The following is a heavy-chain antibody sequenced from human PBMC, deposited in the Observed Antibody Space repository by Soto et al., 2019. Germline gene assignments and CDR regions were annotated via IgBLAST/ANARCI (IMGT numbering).Heavy chain of an antibody. D-gene: IGHD4-17*01. CDR3: AGMTTVTTVPWYFDL. J-gene: IGHJ2*01. V-gene: IGHV1-69*12. Sequence: QVQLVQSGAEVKKPGSSVKVSCKASGGTFSSYAISWVRQAPGQGLEWMGGIIPIFGTANYAQKFQGRVTITADESTSTAYMERGSRRSEDTAVYYCAGMTTVTTVPWYFDLWGRGTLVTVSS. CDR1: GGTFSSYA. CDR2: IIPIFGTA.